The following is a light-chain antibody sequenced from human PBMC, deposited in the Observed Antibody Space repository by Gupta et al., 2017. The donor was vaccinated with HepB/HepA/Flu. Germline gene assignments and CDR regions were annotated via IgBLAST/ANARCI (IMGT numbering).Light chain of an antibody. CDR3: QQRSNCPNT. CDR2: DAS. Sequence: EIVLTQSPATLSLSPGERATLSCRASQSVSSYLAWYQQKPGQAPRLLIYDASNRATGVPARFSGSGSGTEFTLTISSREPEDFAVYYCQQRSNCPNTFGHGTKVDIK. CDR1: QSVSSY. J-gene: IGKJ3*01. V-gene: IGKV3-11*01.